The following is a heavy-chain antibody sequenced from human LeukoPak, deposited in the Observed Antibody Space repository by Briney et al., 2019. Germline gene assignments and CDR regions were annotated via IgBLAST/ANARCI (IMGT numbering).Heavy chain of an antibody. J-gene: IGHJ4*02. Sequence: GRSLRLSCAASGFTFSSYAMHWVRQAPGKGLEWVAVISYDGSNKYYADSVKGRFTISRDNSKNTLYLQMNSLRAEDTAVYYCAKDYYYGQLLGQYYFDYWGQGTLVTVSS. CDR3: AKDYYYGQLLGQYYFDY. D-gene: IGHD3-10*01. CDR2: ISYDGSNK. CDR1: GFTFSSYA. V-gene: IGHV3-30*04.